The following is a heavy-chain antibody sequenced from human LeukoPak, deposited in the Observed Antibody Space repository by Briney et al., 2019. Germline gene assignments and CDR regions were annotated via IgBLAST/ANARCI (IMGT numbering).Heavy chain of an antibody. Sequence: GGSLRLSCAASGLTFSGYDMHWVRQAPGKGLEWVGRIKSKTDGGTTDYAAPVKGRFTISRDDSKNTLYLQMNSLKTEDTAVYYCTPNLFDYWGQGTLVTVSS. J-gene: IGHJ4*02. V-gene: IGHV3-15*01. CDR1: GLTFSGYD. CDR2: IKSKTDGGTT. CDR3: TPNLFDY.